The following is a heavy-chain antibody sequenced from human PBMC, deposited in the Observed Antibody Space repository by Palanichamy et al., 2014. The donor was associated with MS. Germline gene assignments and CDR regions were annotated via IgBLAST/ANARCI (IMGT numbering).Heavy chain of an antibody. J-gene: IGHJ4*02. D-gene: IGHD6-6*01. CDR2: ISWNSGSI. Sequence: EVQLVESGGGLVRPGRSLRLSCAASGFTFDDYAMHWVRQAPGKGLEWVSGISWNSGSIGYADSVKGRFTISRDNAKNSLYLQMNSLRAEDTALYYCAKGQLVRPYYFDYWGQGTLVTVSS. CDR1: GFTFDDYA. CDR3: AKGQLVRPYYFDY. V-gene: IGHV3-9*01.